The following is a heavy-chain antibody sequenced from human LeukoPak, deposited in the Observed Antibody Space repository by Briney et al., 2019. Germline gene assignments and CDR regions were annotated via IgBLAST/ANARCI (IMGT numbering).Heavy chain of an antibody. J-gene: IGHJ3*02. CDR2: MNPNSGNT. Sequence: ASVKVSCKASGYTFTSYDINWVRQDTGQGLEWMGWMNPNSGNTGYAQKFQGRVTMTRNTSISTAYMELSSLRSEDTAVYYCARPKLGIRKDDAFDIWGQGTMVTVSS. CDR1: GYTFTSYD. V-gene: IGHV1-8*02. CDR3: ARPKLGIRKDDAFDI. D-gene: IGHD7-27*01.